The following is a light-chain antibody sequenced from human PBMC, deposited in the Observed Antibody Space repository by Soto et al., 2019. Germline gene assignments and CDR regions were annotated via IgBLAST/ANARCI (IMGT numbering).Light chain of an antibody. CDR1: QGFGSY. V-gene: IGKV3-11*01. CDR3: QQRSNWPGT. J-gene: IGKJ1*01. Sequence: EIVLTQSPATLSLSPGERATLSCRASQGFGSYLAWSQQKPGQAPRLLIYDASNRATGIPARFSGSGSGTDFTLTISSLEPEDFAVYYCQQRSNWPGTFGQGTKVDIK. CDR2: DAS.